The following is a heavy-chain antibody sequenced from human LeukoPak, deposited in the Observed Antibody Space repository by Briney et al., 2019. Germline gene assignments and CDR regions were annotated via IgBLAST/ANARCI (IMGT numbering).Heavy chain of an antibody. V-gene: IGHV1-18*01. Sequence: ASVKVSCKASGGTFSGYAVNWVRQAPGQGLEWMGWISAYNGNTNYAQKLQGRVTMTTDTSASTAYMELRSLRSDDTAVYYCARDEGYSNYVPFDYWGQGTLVTVSS. D-gene: IGHD4-11*01. J-gene: IGHJ4*02. CDR1: GGTFSGYA. CDR2: ISAYNGNT. CDR3: ARDEGYSNYVPFDY.